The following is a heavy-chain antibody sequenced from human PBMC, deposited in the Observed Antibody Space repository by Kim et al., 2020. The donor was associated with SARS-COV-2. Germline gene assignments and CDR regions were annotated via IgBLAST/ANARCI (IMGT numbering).Heavy chain of an antibody. V-gene: IGHV1-18*04. CDR2: ISAYNGNT. CDR3: ARGRIQNYCSSTSCYRVINPNFDY. J-gene: IGHJ4*02. Sequence: ASVKVSCKASGYTFTSYGISWVRQAPGQGLEWMGWISAYNGNTNYAQKLQGRVTMTTDTSTSTAYMELRSLRSDDTAVYYCARGRIQNYCSSTSCYRVINPNFDYWGQGTLVTVSS. CDR1: GYTFTSYG. D-gene: IGHD2-2*02.